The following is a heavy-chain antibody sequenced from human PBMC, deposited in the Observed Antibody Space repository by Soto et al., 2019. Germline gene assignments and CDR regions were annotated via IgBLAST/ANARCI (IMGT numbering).Heavy chain of an antibody. CDR2: IWYDGSKK. CDR1: GFTFSSYG. J-gene: IGHJ4*02. CDR3: ERDLGYSDY. Sequence: QVHLVESGGGVVQPGRSLRLSCAASGFTFSSYGMHWVRQAPGKGMEWVAVIWYDGSKKYYADSVKGRFTISRDNYKNTLYLQMSSLRAEDTAMYYCERDLGYSDYWGQGTLVTVSS. V-gene: IGHV3-33*01.